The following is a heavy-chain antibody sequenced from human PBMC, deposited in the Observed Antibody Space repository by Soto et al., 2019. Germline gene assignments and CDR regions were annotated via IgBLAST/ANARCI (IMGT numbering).Heavy chain of an antibody. CDR3: ATLYSSSSYHYYYGMDV. J-gene: IGHJ6*02. CDR1: GGSFSGYY. D-gene: IGHD6-6*01. CDR2: INHSGST. V-gene: IGHV4-34*01. Sequence: PSETLSLTCAVYGGSFSGYYWSWIRQPPGKGLEWIGEINHSGSTNYNPSLKSRVTISVDTSKNQFSLKLSSVTAADTAVYYCATLYSSSSYHYYYGMDVWGQGTTVTVSS.